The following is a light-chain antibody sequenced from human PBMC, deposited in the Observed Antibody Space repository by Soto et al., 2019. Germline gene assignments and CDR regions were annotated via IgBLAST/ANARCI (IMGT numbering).Light chain of an antibody. J-gene: IGKJ1*01. CDR1: QSVNSY. CDR3: QHYGSPSWT. V-gene: IGKV3-11*01. CDR2: AAS. Sequence: EIVLTQSPATLSLSPGDRATLSCRASQSVNSYLAWYQQKPGQAPRLLIYAASNRATGIPARFSASGSGTDFTLTISRLEPDDFAVYYCQHYGSPSWTFGQGTKVDIK.